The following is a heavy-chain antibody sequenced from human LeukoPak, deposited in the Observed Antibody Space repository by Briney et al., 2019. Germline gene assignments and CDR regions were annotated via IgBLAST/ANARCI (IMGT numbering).Heavy chain of an antibody. J-gene: IGHJ5*02. Sequence: SQTLSLTCTVSGGSTSSGDYYWSWIRQPPGKGLEWIGYIYHSGSSYYNPSLKSRVTISVDTSKNQFSLKMNSVTAANTAVYYCARAGRNWFDPWGQGTLVTVSS. D-gene: IGHD6-19*01. CDR3: ARAGRNWFDP. CDR1: GGSTSSGDYY. V-gene: IGHV4-30-4*01. CDR2: IYHSGSS.